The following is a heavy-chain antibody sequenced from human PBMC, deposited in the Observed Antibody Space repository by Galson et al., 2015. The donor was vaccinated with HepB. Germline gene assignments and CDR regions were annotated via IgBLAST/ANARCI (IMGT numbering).Heavy chain of an antibody. D-gene: IGHD3-3*01. CDR1: EFTLSTYS. V-gene: IGHV3-21*01. Sequence: SLRLSCAASEFTLSTYSMNWVRQAPGKGLEWVSSISSSSTYIYYADSVKGRFIISRDNAKNSLYLQMNSLRAEDTAVYYCARESLTIFGLVIDPWGQGTLVTVSS. CDR2: ISSSSTYI. CDR3: ARESLTIFGLVIDP. J-gene: IGHJ5*02.